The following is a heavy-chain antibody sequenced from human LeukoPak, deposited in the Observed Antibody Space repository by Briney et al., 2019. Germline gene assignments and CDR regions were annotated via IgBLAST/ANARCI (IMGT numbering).Heavy chain of an antibody. CDR3: ARLTTTPPYYFDY. V-gene: IGHV4-39*01. J-gene: IGHJ4*02. Sequence: SETLSLTCTVSGGSISSSSYYWGWIRQPPGKGLEWIGSIYYSGSTYYNPSLKSRVTISVDTSKNQLSLKLSSVTAADTAVYYCARLTTTPPYYFDYWGQGTLVTVSS. D-gene: IGHD4-11*01. CDR2: IYYSGST. CDR1: GGSISSSSYY.